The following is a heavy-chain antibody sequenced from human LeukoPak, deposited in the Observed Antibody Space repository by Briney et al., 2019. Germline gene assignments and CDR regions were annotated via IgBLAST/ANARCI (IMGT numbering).Heavy chain of an antibody. V-gene: IGHV3-30*04. J-gene: IGHJ4*02. CDR3: ARDGAGEEFGGFYWGCFGY. D-gene: IGHD3-16*01. CDR2: ISYDGSNK. CDR1: GFTFSSYA. Sequence: GGSLRLSCAASGFTFSSYAMHWVRQAPGKGLEWVAVISYDGSNKYYADSVKGRLTISRDNSKNTLYLQMNSLRAEDTAVYYCARDGAGEEFGGFYWGCFGYWGQGTLVTVSS.